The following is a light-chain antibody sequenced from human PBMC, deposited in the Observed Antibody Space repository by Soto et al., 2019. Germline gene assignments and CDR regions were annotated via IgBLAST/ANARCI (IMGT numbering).Light chain of an antibody. CDR1: QGISSA. Sequence: AIQLTQSPSSLSASVGDRVTITCRASQGISSALAWYQQKPGKAPKLLIYDASSLESGVPSRFSGSGSGTDFTLTISSLQPEDFATYYCQQSNSCPAVTFGGGTKVEIK. CDR2: DAS. V-gene: IGKV1-13*02. CDR3: QQSNSCPAVT. J-gene: IGKJ4*01.